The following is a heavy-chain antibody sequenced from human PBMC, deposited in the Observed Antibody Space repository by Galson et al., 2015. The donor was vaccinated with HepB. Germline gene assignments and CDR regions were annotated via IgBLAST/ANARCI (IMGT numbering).Heavy chain of an antibody. CDR2: IGGYGFDT. D-gene: IGHD3-3*02. Sequence: SLRLSCAASGFTFSSCAMTWVRQAPGKGLEWISSIGGYGFDTYYADSVKGRFTISRDTSKNTVYLQMTSLRGDDAAVYFCAKGQPRTSIFGVVITAWDYWGQGTLVTVSS. V-gene: IGHV3-23*01. CDR3: AKGQPRTSIFGVVITAWDY. J-gene: IGHJ4*02. CDR1: GFTFSSCA.